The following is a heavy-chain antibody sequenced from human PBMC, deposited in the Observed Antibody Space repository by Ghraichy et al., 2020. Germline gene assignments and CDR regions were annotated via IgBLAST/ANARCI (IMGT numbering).Heavy chain of an antibody. Sequence: GGSLRLSCAASGFTFANYAMGWVRQAPGRGLEWVSGIRGTSTNTYYADSVKGRFTISRDDSKNTLYLQMNSLSAEDTAVYYCAKDRDSSNWMFFDYWGQGILVTVSS. CDR1: GFTFANYA. CDR3: AKDRDSSNWMFFDY. V-gene: IGHV3-23*01. D-gene: IGHD6-13*01. J-gene: IGHJ4*02. CDR2: IRGTSTNT.